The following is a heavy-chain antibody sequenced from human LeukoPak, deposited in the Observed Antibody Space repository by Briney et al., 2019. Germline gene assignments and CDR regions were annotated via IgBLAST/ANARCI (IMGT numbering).Heavy chain of an antibody. J-gene: IGHJ4*02. CDR3: AKDLGWESGYDIFDY. CDR2: IRYDGSNK. D-gene: IGHD5-12*01. Sequence: GGSLRLSCAASGFTFSSYGMHRVRQAPGKGLEWVAFIRYDGSNKYYADSVKGRFTISRGNSKNTLYLQMNSLRAEDTAVYYCAKDLGWESGYDIFDYWGQGTLVTVSS. CDR1: GFTFSSYG. V-gene: IGHV3-30*02.